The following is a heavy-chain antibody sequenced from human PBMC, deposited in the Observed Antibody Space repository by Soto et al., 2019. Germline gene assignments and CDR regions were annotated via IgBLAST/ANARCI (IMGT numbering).Heavy chain of an antibody. CDR1: GGSISSGDYY. CDR3: AKVTTSLKWFDP. V-gene: IGHV4-30-4*01. Sequence: PWETLPLTCTVSGGSISSGDYYSSWIRQPPGKGLEWIGYIYSSGSTYYNPSLKSRVTISVDTSKNLFSLKLGSVTATDTAVYYCAKVTTSLKWFDPWGQGTLVTVSS. D-gene: IGHD4-4*01. J-gene: IGHJ5*02. CDR2: IYSSGST.